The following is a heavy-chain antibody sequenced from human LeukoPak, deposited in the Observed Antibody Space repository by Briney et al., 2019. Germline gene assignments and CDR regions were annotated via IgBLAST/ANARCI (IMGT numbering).Heavy chain of an antibody. Sequence: TSETLSLTCTVSGGSISSSNYYWGWIRQPPGKGLEWIGSIYYSGSTYYNPSLKSRVTISVDTSKNQFSLKLSSVTAADTAVYYCAARSRDYGPSPFDYWGQGTLVTVSS. V-gene: IGHV4-39*07. J-gene: IGHJ4*02. CDR1: GGSISSSNYY. CDR2: IYYSGST. CDR3: AARSRDYGPSPFDY. D-gene: IGHD4-17*01.